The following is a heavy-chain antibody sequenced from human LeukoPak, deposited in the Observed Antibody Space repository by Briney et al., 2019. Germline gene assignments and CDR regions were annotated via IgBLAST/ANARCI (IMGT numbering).Heavy chain of an antibody. CDR3: ARVISDCADINCFKGYFDY. CDR2: INADNGNT. V-gene: IGHV1-18*01. J-gene: IGHJ4*01. CDR1: GYTFTSYG. Sequence: ASVKVSCKASGYTFTSYGISWVRQAPGQGLEWMGWINADNGNTKYFQKFQGRVTFSRDTSANIAYMELSSLGSEDTAVYYCARVISDCADINCFKGYFDYWGQGTPVTVSS. D-gene: IGHD5/OR15-5a*01.